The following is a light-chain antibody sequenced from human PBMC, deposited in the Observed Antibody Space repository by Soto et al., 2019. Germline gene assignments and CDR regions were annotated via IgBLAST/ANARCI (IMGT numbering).Light chain of an antibody. CDR1: QSVSSPY. CDR2: GAS. Sequence: EIVLTQSPGTLSLSPGERATLSCRASQSVSSPYLAWYQQKPGQAPRLLIYGASTRATGIPDRFSGSGSGRDFTLTITRLEPEDFAVYYCQHYNYSPFTFGPGTKVDIK. CDR3: QHYNYSPFT. J-gene: IGKJ3*01. V-gene: IGKV3-20*01.